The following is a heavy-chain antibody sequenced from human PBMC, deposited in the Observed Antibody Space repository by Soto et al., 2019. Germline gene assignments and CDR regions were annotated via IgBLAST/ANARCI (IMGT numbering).Heavy chain of an antibody. Sequence: QVQLVQSGAEVKKPGASVKVSCQASGYTFTNYGISWVRQAPGQGLEWVGWISPYNGDTRYAQNVQGRVTLTTDTSTSVAYMELRSLRSDDTALYYCARRGSNKWDEDFDFWGQGTLVTVSS. V-gene: IGHV1-18*01. CDR1: GYTFTNYG. D-gene: IGHD2-15*01. J-gene: IGHJ4*02. CDR3: ARRGSNKWDEDFDF. CDR2: ISPYNGDT.